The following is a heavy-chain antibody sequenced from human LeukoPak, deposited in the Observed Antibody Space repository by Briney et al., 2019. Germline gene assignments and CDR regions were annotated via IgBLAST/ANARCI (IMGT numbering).Heavy chain of an antibody. CDR1: GFTFRSYG. V-gene: IGHV3-30*03. Sequence: GGSLRLSCAASGFTFRSYGMHWVRQAPGKGLEWVAVISYDGSNKYYADSVKGRFTISRDNAKNSLYLQMNSLRAEDTAMYYCAREVAVAFDYWGQGTLVTVSS. CDR2: ISYDGSNK. CDR3: AREVAVAFDY. D-gene: IGHD6-19*01. J-gene: IGHJ4*02.